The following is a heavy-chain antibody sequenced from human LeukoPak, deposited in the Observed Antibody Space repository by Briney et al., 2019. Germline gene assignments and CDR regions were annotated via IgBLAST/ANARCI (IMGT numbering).Heavy chain of an antibody. CDR2: IRYDGSNK. V-gene: IGHV3-30*02. J-gene: IGHJ4*02. D-gene: IGHD3-3*01. CDR3: AKGGYDFWSGYGFDY. Sequence: GGSLRLSCAASGFTFSSYGMHWVRQAPGKGLEWVAFIRYDGSNKYYADSVKGRFTISRDNSKNTLYLQMNSLRAEDTAVYYCAKGGYDFWSGYGFDYWGQGTLVTVSS. CDR1: GFTFSSYG.